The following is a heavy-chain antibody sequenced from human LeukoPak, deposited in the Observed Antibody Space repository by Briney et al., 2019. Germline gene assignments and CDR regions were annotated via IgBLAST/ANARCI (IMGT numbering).Heavy chain of an antibody. J-gene: IGHJ6*03. CDR2: IYTSGST. CDR1: GGSISSYY. CDR3: ASTYYDFWSGAPDYYYYYMDV. D-gene: IGHD3-3*01. Sequence: SETLSLTCTVSGGSISSYYWSWIRQPAGKGLEWIGRIYTSGSTNYNPSLKSRVTISVDKSKNQFSLKLSSVTAAGTAVYYCASTYYDFWSGAPDYYYYYMDVWGKGTTVTVSS. V-gene: IGHV4-4*07.